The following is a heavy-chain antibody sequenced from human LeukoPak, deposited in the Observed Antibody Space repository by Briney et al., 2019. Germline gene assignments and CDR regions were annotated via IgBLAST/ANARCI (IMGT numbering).Heavy chain of an antibody. CDR1: GFSFSTST. Sequence: GGSLRLSCAASGFSFSTSTMTWFRQAPGKGLEWVSVIYSGGSTYYADSVKGRFTISRDNSKNTLYLQMNSLRAEDTAVYYCARAEKNWGQGTLVTVSS. CDR2: IYSGGST. CDR3: ARAEKN. J-gene: IGHJ4*02. V-gene: IGHV3-66*02.